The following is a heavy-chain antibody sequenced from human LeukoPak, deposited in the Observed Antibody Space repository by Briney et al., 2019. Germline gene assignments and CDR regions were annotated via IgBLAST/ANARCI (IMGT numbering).Heavy chain of an antibody. J-gene: IGHJ4*02. CDR2: ISGSGGVT. V-gene: IGHV3-23*01. Sequence: QPGASLRLSCAASEFSFSSYAMSWVRQAPGKGLEWVSSISGSGGVTYYADSVKGRFTISRDNSKNTLYLQMNSLRAEDTVVYYCAKGASSSSFDYWGQGTQVTVSS. D-gene: IGHD6-6*01. CDR1: EFSFSSYA. CDR3: AKGASSSSFDY.